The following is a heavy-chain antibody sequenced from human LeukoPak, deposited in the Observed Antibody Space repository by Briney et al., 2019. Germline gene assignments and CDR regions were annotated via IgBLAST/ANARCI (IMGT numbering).Heavy chain of an antibody. V-gene: IGHV3-7*03. CDR2: IKQDGSEK. J-gene: IGHJ4*02. Sequence: GGSLRLSCAASGFTFSSYWMSWVRQAPGKGLEWVANIKQDGSEKYYVDSVKGRFTISRDNSKNTLYLQMNSLRAEDTAVYYCAKHIDVDPNFDYWGQGTLVTVSS. D-gene: IGHD5-12*01. CDR3: AKHIDVDPNFDY. CDR1: GFTFSSYW.